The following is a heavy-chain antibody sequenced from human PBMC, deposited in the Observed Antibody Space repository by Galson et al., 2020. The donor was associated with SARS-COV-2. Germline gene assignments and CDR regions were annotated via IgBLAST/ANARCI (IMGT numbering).Heavy chain of an antibody. V-gene: IGHV4-31*03. D-gene: IGHD3-10*01. CDR1: GDSINRGNVY. Sequence: SETLSLTCSVSGDSINRGNVYWSWIRQHPGQGLEYIGYIYYSGKTYYNPSLKSRPTISLDTSNNQFSLKLSSVTAADTAVYYCARGVRRFGDLLRHYFDYWGQGTVVTVSS. CDR3: ARGVRRFGDLLRHYFDY. CDR2: IYYSGKT. J-gene: IGHJ4*02.